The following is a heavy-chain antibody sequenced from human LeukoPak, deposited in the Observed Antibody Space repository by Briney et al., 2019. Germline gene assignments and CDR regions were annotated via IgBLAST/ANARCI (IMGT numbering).Heavy chain of an antibody. CDR1: GFTFGDYA. V-gene: IGHV3-49*03. Sequence: GGSLRLSCTASGFTFGDYAMSWIRQAPGKGLEWVGFVRSKAYGETADYAASVKGRFTISRDDSKAIAYLQMNSLKTEDTAVYHCTRDRGAYNLYDYWGQGTLVTVSS. CDR2: VRSKAYGETA. D-gene: IGHD1-1*01. CDR3: TRDRGAYNLYDY. J-gene: IGHJ4*02.